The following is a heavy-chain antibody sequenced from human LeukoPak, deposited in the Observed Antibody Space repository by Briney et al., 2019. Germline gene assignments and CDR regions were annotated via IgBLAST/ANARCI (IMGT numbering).Heavy chain of an antibody. D-gene: IGHD2-2*01. CDR2: FDPEDGET. V-gene: IGHV1-24*01. CDR3: AREGYCSSTSCYPFDY. J-gene: IGHJ4*02. CDR1: GYTLTELS. Sequence: ASVKVSCKVSGYTLTELSMHWVRQAPGKGLEWMGGFDPEDGETIYAQKFQGRVTMTTDTSTSTAYMELRSLRSDDTAVYYCAREGYCSSTSCYPFDYWGQGTLVTVSS.